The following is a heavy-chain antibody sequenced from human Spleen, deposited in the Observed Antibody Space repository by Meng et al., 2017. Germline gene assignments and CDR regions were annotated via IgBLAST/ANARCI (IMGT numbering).Heavy chain of an antibody. J-gene: IGHJ4*02. CDR1: GGSINGRGCC. CDR3: ARCVYSKRGPWHLDY. V-gene: IGHV4-31*03. D-gene: IGHD4-11*01. Sequence: QLQGSGPGLGQPSETLCLSCTVSGGSINGRGCCWYWIRQHPGKGLELIWHINYIGSTYYNPSLKSRPTMSADTAEDQFSLELTSVTAADTAIYYCARCVYSKRGPWHLDYWGPGTLVTVSS. CDR2: INYIGST.